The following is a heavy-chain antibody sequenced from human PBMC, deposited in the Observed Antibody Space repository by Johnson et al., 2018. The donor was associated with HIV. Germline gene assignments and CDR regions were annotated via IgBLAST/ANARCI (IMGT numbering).Heavy chain of an antibody. J-gene: IGHJ3*02. CDR3: RGDDFWSGPDAFDI. CDR2: ISYDGSYQ. Sequence: QVQLVESGGGVVQPGRSLRLSSSASLFTFSSSAMHWVRQAPGKGLAWVAVISYDGSYQYYADSVKGRFTISRDNSKNTLYLQMNSLRAEDTAVYYCRGDDFWSGPDAFDIWGQGTMVTVSS. V-gene: IGHV3-30*04. CDR1: LFTFSSSA. D-gene: IGHD3-3*01.